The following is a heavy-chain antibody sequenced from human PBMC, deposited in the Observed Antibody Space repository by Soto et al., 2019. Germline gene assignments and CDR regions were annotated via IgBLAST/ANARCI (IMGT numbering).Heavy chain of an antibody. CDR3: ARHLPAAGYYYAMDV. V-gene: IGHV1-69*12. CDR1: GGTFSSYA. D-gene: IGHD2-2*01. CDR2: IISIFGTA. Sequence: QVQLVQSGAEVKKPGSSVKVSCKASGGTFSSYAISWVRQAPGQGLEWMGGIISIFGTAKYAQKVQGRDTITAHDSTSTAYLELSSLRSAAPAVFYCARHLPAAGYYYAMDVWGQGTTVTVSS. J-gene: IGHJ6*02.